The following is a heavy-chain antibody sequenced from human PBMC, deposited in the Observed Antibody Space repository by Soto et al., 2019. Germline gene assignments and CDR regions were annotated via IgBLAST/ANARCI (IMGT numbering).Heavy chain of an antibody. V-gene: IGHV4-59*01. CDR3: ARAPSKVSFFGRYYFDY. D-gene: IGHD3-3*01. Sequence: SETLSLTCTVSGGSISNYYWSWIRQPPGQGLEWIGYIYYSGGTYYSPSLESRVTITVDTSKNQFSLKLSSVTAADTAVYYCARAPSKVSFFGRYYFDYRGQRPPVT. CDR1: GGSISNYY. CDR2: IYYSGGT. J-gene: IGHJ4*02.